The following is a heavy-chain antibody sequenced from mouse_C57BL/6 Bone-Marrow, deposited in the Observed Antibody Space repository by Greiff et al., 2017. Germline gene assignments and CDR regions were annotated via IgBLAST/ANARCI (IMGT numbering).Heavy chain of an antibody. CDR1: GYTFTSYW. J-gene: IGHJ3*01. V-gene: IGHV1-52*01. D-gene: IGHD1-1*01. CDR2: IDPSDSET. Sequence: QVQLQQPGAELVRPGSSVKLSCKASGYTFTSYWMHWVKQRPIQGLEWIGNIDPSDSETHYNQKFKGKATLTVDKSSSTAYMQLSSLTSEDSAVYYCARGVGFPLYWGQGTLVTVSA. CDR3: ARGVGFPLY.